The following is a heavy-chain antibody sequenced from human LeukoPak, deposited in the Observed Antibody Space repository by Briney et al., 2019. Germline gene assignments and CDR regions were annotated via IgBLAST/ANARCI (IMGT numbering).Heavy chain of an antibody. V-gene: IGHV1-69*04. CDR2: IIPILGIA. Sequence: PGASVKVSCKASGGTFSSYAISWVRQAPGQGLEWMGRIIPILGIANYAQKFQGRVTITADKSTSTAYMELSSLRSEDTAVYYCASPLPYSGSYFDAFDIWGQGTMVTVSS. J-gene: IGHJ3*02. CDR1: GGTFSSYA. D-gene: IGHD1-26*01. CDR3: ASPLPYSGSYFDAFDI.